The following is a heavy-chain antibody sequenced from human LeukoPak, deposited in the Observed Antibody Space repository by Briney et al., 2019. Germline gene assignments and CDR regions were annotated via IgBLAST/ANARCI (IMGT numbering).Heavy chain of an antibody. CDR2: ISTDGRGT. CDR3: ARGTPERGYSYGYSGAFDI. CDR1: GFTFNIYA. J-gene: IGHJ3*02. D-gene: IGHD5-18*01. V-gene: IGHV3-64*04. Sequence: GGSLRLSCSASGFTFNIYALHWVRQAPGTGLEYVSAISTDGRGTYYADSVKGRFTISRDNSKNTLYLQMNSLRAEDTAVYYCARGTPERGYSYGYSGAFDIWGQGTMVTVSS.